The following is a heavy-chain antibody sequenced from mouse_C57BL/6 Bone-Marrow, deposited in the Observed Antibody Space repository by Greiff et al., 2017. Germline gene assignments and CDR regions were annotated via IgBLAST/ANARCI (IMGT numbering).Heavy chain of an antibody. CDR2: IDPSDSYT. Sequence: QVQLQQPGAELVMPGASVKLSCKASGYTFTSYWMHWVKQRPGQGLEWIGEIDPSDSYTNYNQKFKGKSTLTVDKSSSTAYMQLSSLTSEDSAVSYCARYSTTYAYWGQGTLVTVSA. CDR1: GYTFTSYW. V-gene: IGHV1-69*01. D-gene: IGHD2-5*01. J-gene: IGHJ3*01. CDR3: ARYSTTYAY.